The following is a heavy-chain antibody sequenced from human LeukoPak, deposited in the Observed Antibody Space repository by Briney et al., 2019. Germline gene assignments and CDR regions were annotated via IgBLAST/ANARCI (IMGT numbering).Heavy chain of an antibody. D-gene: IGHD5-18*01. Sequence: SETLSLTCAVYGGSSSGYYWSWIRQPPGKGLEWIGEINHSGSTNYNPSLKSRVTISVDTSKNQFSLKLSSVTAADTAVYYCARYTAMVAFHAHGFDIWGQGTMVTVSS. J-gene: IGHJ3*02. V-gene: IGHV4-34*01. CDR2: INHSGST. CDR3: ARYTAMVAFHAHGFDI. CDR1: GGSSSGYY.